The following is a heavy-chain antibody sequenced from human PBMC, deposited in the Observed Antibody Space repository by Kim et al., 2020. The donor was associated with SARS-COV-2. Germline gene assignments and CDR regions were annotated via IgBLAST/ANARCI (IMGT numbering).Heavy chain of an antibody. V-gene: IGHV3-33*01. CDR3: ARDGRLLWFGELLGYMDV. CDR1: GFTFSSYG. J-gene: IGHJ6*03. CDR2: IWYDGSNK. D-gene: IGHD3-10*01. Sequence: GGSLRLSCAASGFTFSSYGMHWVRQAPGKGLEWVAVIWYDGSNKYYADSVKGRFTISRDNSKNTLYLQMNSLRAEDTAVYYCARDGRLLWFGELLGYMDVWGTGTPVTVSS.